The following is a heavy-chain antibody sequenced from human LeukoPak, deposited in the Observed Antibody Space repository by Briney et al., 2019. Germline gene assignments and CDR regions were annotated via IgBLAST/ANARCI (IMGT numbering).Heavy chain of an antibody. CDR1: GFTFSSYA. Sequence: GGSLRLSCAASGFTFSSYAMHWVRQAPGKGLEWVAVISYDGSNKYYADSVKGRFTISRDNSKNTLYLQMNSLRAEDTAVYYCARDIIRFPDFDPWAREPWSPSPQ. CDR3: ARDIIRFPDFDP. D-gene: IGHD3-3*01. CDR2: ISYDGSNK. V-gene: IGHV3-30-3*01. J-gene: IGHJ5*02.